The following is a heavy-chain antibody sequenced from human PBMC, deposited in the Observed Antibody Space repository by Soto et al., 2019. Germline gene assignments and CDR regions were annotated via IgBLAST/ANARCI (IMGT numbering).Heavy chain of an antibody. CDR1: GGSISSSSSY. CDR2: IYYSGST. D-gene: IGHD4-17*01. Sequence: SETLSLTCTVSGGSISSSSSYWGWIRQPPGKGLEWIGYIYYSGSTNYNPSLKSRVTISVDTSKNQFSLKLNSVTAADTAVYYCARQPRGAATVPSVTNSFEPWCQGALVTVSS. J-gene: IGHJ5*02. V-gene: IGHV4-39*01. CDR3: ARQPRGAATVPSVTNSFEP.